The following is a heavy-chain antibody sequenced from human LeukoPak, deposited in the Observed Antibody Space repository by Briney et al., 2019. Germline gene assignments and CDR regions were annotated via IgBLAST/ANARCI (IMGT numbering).Heavy chain of an antibody. Sequence: SGGSLRLSCTTSGFMSTLYSMSWVRQSPGKGLELISYISNSGDRIYCADSVKGRFTISRDNVKNSLYLQMNSLRAEDTAVYYCARVAMIVAKPYDNWGQGTLVTVSS. V-gene: IGHV3-48*01. D-gene: IGHD3-22*01. CDR3: ARVAMIVAKPYDN. CDR1: GFMSTLYS. J-gene: IGHJ4*02. CDR2: ISNSGDRI.